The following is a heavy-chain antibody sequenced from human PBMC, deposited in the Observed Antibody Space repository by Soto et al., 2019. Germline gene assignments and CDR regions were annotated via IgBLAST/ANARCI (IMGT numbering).Heavy chain of an antibody. CDR3: ARAYDFWSGSPEGHFDY. CDR2: IYPGDSDT. D-gene: IGHD3-3*01. Sequence: PGESLKISCKGSGYSFTSYWIGWVRQMPGKGLEWMGIIYPGDSDTRYSPSFQGQVTISADKSISTAYLQWSSLKASDTAMYYCARAYDFWSGSPEGHFDYWGQGTLVTVSS. V-gene: IGHV5-51*01. J-gene: IGHJ4*02. CDR1: GYSFTSYW.